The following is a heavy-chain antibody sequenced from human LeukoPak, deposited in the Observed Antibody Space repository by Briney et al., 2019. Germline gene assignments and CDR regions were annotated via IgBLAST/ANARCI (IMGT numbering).Heavy chain of an antibody. CDR1: GFTVSSNY. D-gene: IGHD2-15*01. J-gene: IGHJ4*02. Sequence: GGSLRLSCAASGFTVSSNYMSWVRQAPGKGLEWVSVIYSGGSTYYADSVKGRFTISRDNSKNTLYLQMNSLRAEDTAVYYCARSWRYCSGGSCYSLQYYFDYWGQGTLVTVSS. V-gene: IGHV3-53*01. CDR2: IYSGGST. CDR3: ARSWRYCSGGSCYSLQYYFDY.